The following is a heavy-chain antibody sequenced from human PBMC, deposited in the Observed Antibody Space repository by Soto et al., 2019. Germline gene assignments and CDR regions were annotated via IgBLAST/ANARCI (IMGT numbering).Heavy chain of an antibody. CDR2: IYSGGST. V-gene: IGHV3-66*01. Sequence: EVQLVESGGGLVQPGGSLRLSCAASGFTVISNYMSWVRQAPGKGLEWVSVIYSGGSTYYADSVKGRFTISRDNSKNTLYLQMNSLRAEDTAVYYCARDYDFWSGLAIDYWGQGTLVTVSS. CDR1: GFTVISNY. J-gene: IGHJ4*02. D-gene: IGHD3-3*01. CDR3: ARDYDFWSGLAIDY.